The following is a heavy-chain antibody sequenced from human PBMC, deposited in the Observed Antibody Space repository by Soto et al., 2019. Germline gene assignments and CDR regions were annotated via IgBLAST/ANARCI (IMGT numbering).Heavy chain of an antibody. Sequence: SQTLSLTCAISGDSVSSNSAAWNWIRQSPSRGLEWLGRTYYRSKWYNDYAVSVKSRITINPDTSKNQFSLQLNSVTPEDTAVYYCARDTSIAARSAYYYYGMDVWGQGTTVTVSS. J-gene: IGHJ6*02. D-gene: IGHD6-6*01. CDR2: TYYRSKWYN. CDR3: ARDTSIAARSAYYYYGMDV. V-gene: IGHV6-1*01. CDR1: GDSVSSNSAA.